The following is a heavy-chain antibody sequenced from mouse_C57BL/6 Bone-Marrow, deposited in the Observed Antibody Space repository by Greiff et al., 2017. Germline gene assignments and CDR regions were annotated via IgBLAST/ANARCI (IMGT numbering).Heavy chain of an antibody. CDR1: GYTFTSYW. D-gene: IGHD2-3*01. Sequence: EVQRVESGTVLARPGASVKMSCKTSGYTFTSYWMHWVKPRPGQGLEWIGAIYPGNSDTSYNQKFKGKAKLTAVTSASTAYMELSSLTNEDSAVYYCSYDGYYDWVWFAYWGQGTLVTVSA. CDR3: SYDGYYDWVWFAY. J-gene: IGHJ3*01. V-gene: IGHV1-5*01. CDR2: IYPGNSDT.